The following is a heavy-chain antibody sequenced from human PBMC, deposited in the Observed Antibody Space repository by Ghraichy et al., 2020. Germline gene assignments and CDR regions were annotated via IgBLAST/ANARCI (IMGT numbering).Heavy chain of an antibody. Sequence: GGSLRLSCAASGFSFTDYWMHWVRQTQGRGLEWVSHLNIDGTTVNYADSVKGRFTISRDNAKNTMYLQMISLTVEDTAVYYCVRSYKDGLRHFDYWGQGTLVTVSS. J-gene: IGHJ4*02. D-gene: IGHD1-14*01. CDR1: GFSFTDYW. CDR3: VRSYKDGLRHFDY. CDR2: LNIDGTTV. V-gene: IGHV3-74*01.